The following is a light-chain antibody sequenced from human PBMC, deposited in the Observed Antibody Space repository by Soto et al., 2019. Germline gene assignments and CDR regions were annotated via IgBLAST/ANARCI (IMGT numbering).Light chain of an antibody. CDR3: QQYGGSPLVT. J-gene: IGKJ2*01. V-gene: IGKV3-20*01. CDR2: GAS. Sequence: EIVLTQSPGTLSLSPGERATLSCRASQSVSSSSLAWYQQKPGQAPRLLVYGASSRATVIPDRFSGSGSGTDFPLTISRLEPEDFAVYYCQQYGGSPLVTFGQGTKLEIK. CDR1: QSVSSSS.